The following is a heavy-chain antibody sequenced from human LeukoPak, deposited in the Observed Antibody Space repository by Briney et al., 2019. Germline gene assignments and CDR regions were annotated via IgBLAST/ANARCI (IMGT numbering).Heavy chain of an antibody. CDR1: GFTFSSYS. J-gene: IGHJ4*02. CDR2: ISGTSNI. Sequence: TGGSLRLSCAASGFTFSSYSMNWVRQAPEKGLEWVSYISGTSNIYYADSVKGRFTISRDNAKNSLYLQMNSLRDEDTAVYYCARDEDDISGYYFYWGQGTLVTVSS. V-gene: IGHV3-48*02. CDR3: ARDEDDISGYYFY. D-gene: IGHD3-22*01.